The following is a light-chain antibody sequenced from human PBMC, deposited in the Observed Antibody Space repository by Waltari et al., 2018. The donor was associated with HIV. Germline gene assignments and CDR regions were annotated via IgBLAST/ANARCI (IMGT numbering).Light chain of an antibody. Sequence: QSALTPPASVSGSPGQSITISCTGTRSDVGGYNLVSWYQQHPGKAPKLMVYGVSKRPSGVSNRFSGSKSGNTASLTISGLQAEDEADYYCCAYAGSTTYVIFGGGTKLTVL. CDR2: GVS. CDR3: CAYAGSTTYVI. CDR1: RSDVGGYNL. J-gene: IGLJ2*01. V-gene: IGLV2-23*02.